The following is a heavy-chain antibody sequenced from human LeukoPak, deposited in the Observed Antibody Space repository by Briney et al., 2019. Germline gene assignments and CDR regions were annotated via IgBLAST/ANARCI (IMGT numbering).Heavy chain of an antibody. V-gene: IGHV5-51*01. J-gene: IGHJ3*02. CDR1: GYSFNSYW. Sequence: GESLKISCKASGYSFNSYWIAWVRQMPGKGMEWMGIIYPDDSDTRYSPSFQGQVTISADKSISTAYLQWSSLKASDTAMYYCARGRSGSSQWEAFDIWGQGTMVTVSS. CDR3: ARGRSGSSQWEAFDI. D-gene: IGHD1-26*01. CDR2: IYPDDSDT.